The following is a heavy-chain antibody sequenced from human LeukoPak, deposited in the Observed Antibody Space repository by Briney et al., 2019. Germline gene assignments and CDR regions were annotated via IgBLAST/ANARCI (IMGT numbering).Heavy chain of an antibody. J-gene: IGHJ4*02. V-gene: IGHV3-15*07. Sequence: GGSLRLSCAASGFTFSNAWMNWVRQAAGKGLEWVGRIKSKTDGGTTDYAAPVKGRFTISRDDSKNTLYLQMNSLKTEDTAVYYCTTYSGYDSASFDYWGQGTLVTVSS. D-gene: IGHD5-12*01. CDR1: GFTFSNAW. CDR3: TTYSGYDSASFDY. CDR2: IKSKTDGGTT.